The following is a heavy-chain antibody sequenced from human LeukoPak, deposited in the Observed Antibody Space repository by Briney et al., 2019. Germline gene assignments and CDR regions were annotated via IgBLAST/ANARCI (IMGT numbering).Heavy chain of an antibody. V-gene: IGHV4-59*05. Sequence: PSETLSLTCAVTGGSISRSYWSWIRQPPGKGLEWIGTLYDSGTTYYNPSLKSRLTISVDTSKNQFSLNLSSVTAADTAVYYCARNYYDGTGDFYWGQGTLATVSS. CDR2: LYDSGTT. D-gene: IGHD3-22*01. CDR1: GGSISRSY. J-gene: IGHJ4*02. CDR3: ARNYYDGTGDFY.